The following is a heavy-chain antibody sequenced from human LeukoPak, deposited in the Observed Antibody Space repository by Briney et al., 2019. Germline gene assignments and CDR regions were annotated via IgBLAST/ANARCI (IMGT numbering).Heavy chain of an antibody. CDR1: GGSISSYY. Sequence: PSETLSLTCTVSGGSISSYYWSWMRQPPGKGLEWIGYIFYSGRTNYNPSLKGRLTISVDTSKNQFFLKLSSVTAADTAVYYCARPYSSGWYGAFDIWGQGTMVTVSS. CDR3: ARPYSSGWYGAFDI. CDR2: IFYSGRT. D-gene: IGHD6-19*01. V-gene: IGHV4-59*08. J-gene: IGHJ3*02.